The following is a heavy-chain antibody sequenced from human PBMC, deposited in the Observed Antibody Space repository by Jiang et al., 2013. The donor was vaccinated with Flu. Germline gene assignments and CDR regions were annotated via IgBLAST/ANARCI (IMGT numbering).Heavy chain of an antibody. J-gene: IGHJ3*02. Sequence: CGAEVKKPGESLKLSCKGSGYSFSNYWIGWVRQMPGKGLEWMGIIYPGGSDTRYSPSFEGQVTISADKSINTAYVQWSSLKASDTAMYFCAAAYSTSWYTAAFDIWGRGQWSPSLQ. V-gene: IGHV5-51*01. CDR3: AAAYSTSWYTAAFDI. CDR2: IYPGGSDT. CDR1: GYSFSNYW. D-gene: IGHD6-13*01.